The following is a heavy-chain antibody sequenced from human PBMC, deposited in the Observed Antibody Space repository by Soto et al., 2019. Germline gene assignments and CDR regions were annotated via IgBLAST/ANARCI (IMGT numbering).Heavy chain of an antibody. D-gene: IGHD6-13*01. CDR2: ISSGSSYI. CDR3: ARRRAAAGTLTCDY. V-gene: IGHV3-21*01. CDR1: GFIFTGYN. Sequence: GGSLRLSCAASGFIFTGYNMNWVRQAPGKGLEWVSSISSGSSYIYYADSVKGRFTISRDNAKNSLYLQMNTLRAEDTALYYCARRRAAAGTLTCDYWGQGTRVTGS. J-gene: IGHJ4*02.